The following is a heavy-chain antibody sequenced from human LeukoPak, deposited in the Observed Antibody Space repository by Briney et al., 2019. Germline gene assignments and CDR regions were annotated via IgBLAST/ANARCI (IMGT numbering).Heavy chain of an antibody. V-gene: IGHV4-39*07. D-gene: IGHD3-22*01. CDR2: IYHSGST. CDR3: ARVEVVVIVFPGAFDI. J-gene: IGHJ3*02. Sequence: SETLSLTCTVSGGFISSSSYYWGWIRQPPGKGLEWIGSIYHSGSTYYNPSLKSRVTISVDTSKNQFSLKLSSVTAADTAVYYCARVEVVVIVFPGAFDIWGQGTMVTVSS. CDR1: GGFISSSSYY.